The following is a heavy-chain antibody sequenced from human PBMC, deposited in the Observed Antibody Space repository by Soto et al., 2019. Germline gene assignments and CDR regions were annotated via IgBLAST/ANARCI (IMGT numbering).Heavy chain of an antibody. V-gene: IGHV3-23*01. Sequence: PGGSLRLSCAASGFTFSSYAMSWVRQAPGKGLEWVSAISGSGGSTYYADSVKGRFTISRDNSKNTLYLQMNSLRAEDTAVYYCAKATVTGPTMRPLIFDDWGQGTLVTVSS. CDR2: ISGSGGST. D-gene: IGHD4-17*01. CDR3: AKATVTGPTMRPLIFDD. J-gene: IGHJ4*02. CDR1: GFTFSSYA.